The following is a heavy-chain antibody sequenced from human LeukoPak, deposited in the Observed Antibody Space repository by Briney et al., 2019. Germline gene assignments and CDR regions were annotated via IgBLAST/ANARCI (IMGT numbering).Heavy chain of an antibody. V-gene: IGHV3-30*02. D-gene: IGHD1-26*01. CDR3: AKETRGSYSDY. Sequence: GGSLRLSCAASGFTFSSSGMLWVRQAPGKRLEWVAFIRYDGSSKYYADSVKGRFTISRDNSKNTLYLQMNSLRAEDTAVYYCAKETRGSYSDYWGQGTLVTVSS. J-gene: IGHJ4*02. CDR1: GFTFSSSG. CDR2: IRYDGSSK.